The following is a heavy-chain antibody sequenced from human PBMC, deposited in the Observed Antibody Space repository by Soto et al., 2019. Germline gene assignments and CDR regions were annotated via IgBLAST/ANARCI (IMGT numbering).Heavy chain of an antibody. Sequence: EVQLVQSGAEVKKPGESLRISCQGSGYSFTNNWISWVRQMPGKGLEWMGRIDPSDSNTNYSPSFQGHVNMSTDKSITTAYLQWNSLKASDTAMYYCTRGHGWSDYWGQGTLVTVSS. CDR3: TRGHGWSDY. D-gene: IGHD6-19*01. CDR2: IDPSDSNT. V-gene: IGHV5-10-1*01. J-gene: IGHJ4*02. CDR1: GYSFTNNW.